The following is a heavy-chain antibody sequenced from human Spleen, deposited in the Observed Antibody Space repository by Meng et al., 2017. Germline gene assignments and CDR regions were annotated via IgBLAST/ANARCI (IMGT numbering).Heavy chain of an antibody. D-gene: IGHD3-10*01. V-gene: IGHV3-74*01. CDR1: GFTFSSYW. CDR2: INSDGSST. CDR3: ARVPRSLWFGEPAAFDY. J-gene: IGHJ4*02. Sequence: GGSLRLSCAASGFTFSSYWMHWVRQAPGKGLVWVSRINSDGSSTSYADSVKGRFTISRDNAKNTLYLQMNSLRAEDTAVYYCARVPRSLWFGEPAAFDYWGQGTLVTVSS.